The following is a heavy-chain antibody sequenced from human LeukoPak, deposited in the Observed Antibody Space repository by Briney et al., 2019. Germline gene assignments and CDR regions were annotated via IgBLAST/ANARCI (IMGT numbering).Heavy chain of an antibody. V-gene: IGHV3-33*01. J-gene: IGHJ4*02. CDR3: ARLGSGWSFDF. Sequence: GGSLRLSCAASGFTFSSYGMNWVRQAPGKGLEWVAVIWYDGSNKYYADSVEGRFTISRDNSKNTLSLQMNSLRAEDTAVYYCARLGSGWSFDFWGQGTLVAVSS. CDR2: IWYDGSNK. D-gene: IGHD6-19*01. CDR1: GFTFSSYG.